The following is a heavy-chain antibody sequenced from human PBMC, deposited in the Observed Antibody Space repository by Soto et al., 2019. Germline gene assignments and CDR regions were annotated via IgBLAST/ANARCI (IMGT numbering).Heavy chain of an antibody. D-gene: IGHD2-8*01. CDR2: IIPIFGTA. V-gene: IGHV1-69*01. J-gene: IGHJ6*02. CDR1: GGTFSSYA. Sequence: QVQLVQSGAEVKKPGSSVKVSCKASGGTFSSYAISWVRQAPGQGLEWMGGIIPIFGTANYAQKFQGRVTITADESTSTAYMELSSLRSEDTAVYYCARGGIVLMVYATLKSDYYYGMDVWGQGTTVTVSS. CDR3: ARGGIVLMVYATLKSDYYYGMDV.